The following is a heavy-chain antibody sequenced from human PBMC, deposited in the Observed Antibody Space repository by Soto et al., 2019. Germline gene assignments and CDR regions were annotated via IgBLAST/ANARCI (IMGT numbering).Heavy chain of an antibody. CDR2: ISAYNGNT. CDR3: ARDSQFDSSGDYVEHYYCGMDV. V-gene: IGHV1-18*01. CDR1: GYTFTSYG. D-gene: IGHD3-22*01. J-gene: IGHJ6*02. Sequence: QVQLVQSGAEVKKPGASVKVSCKASGYTFTSYGISWVRQAPGQGLEWMGWISAYNGNTNYAQKLQGRVTMTTDTSRSTAYMELRSVRSDDSAVYSCARDSQFDSSGDYVEHYYCGMDVWGQGTTVTVSS.